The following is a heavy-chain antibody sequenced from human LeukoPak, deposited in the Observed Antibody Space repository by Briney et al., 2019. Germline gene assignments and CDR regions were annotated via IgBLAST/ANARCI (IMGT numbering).Heavy chain of an antibody. CDR2: INPSGGST. CDR1: GYTFTSYY. J-gene: IGHJ4*02. V-gene: IGHV1-46*01. D-gene: IGHD2-2*01. Sequence: ASVKVSCTASGYTFTSYYMHWVRQAPGQGLEWMGIINPSGGSTSYAQKLQGRVTMTRDTSTSTVYMELSSPGSEDTAVYYCATLNCSSTSCQRNPFDYWGQGTLVTVSS. CDR3: ATLNCSSTSCQRNPFDY.